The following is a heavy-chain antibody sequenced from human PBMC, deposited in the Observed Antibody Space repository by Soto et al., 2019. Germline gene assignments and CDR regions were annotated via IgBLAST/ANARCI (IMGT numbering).Heavy chain of an antibody. Sequence: SVKVSCKASGGTFSSYAISWVRQAPGQGLEWMGGIIPIFGTANYAQKFQGRVTITADESTSTAYMELSSLRSEDTAVYYCAREGYCSSTSCWQRSDAFDIWGQGTMVTVSS. J-gene: IGHJ3*02. CDR1: GGTFSSYA. V-gene: IGHV1-69*13. D-gene: IGHD2-2*01. CDR2: IIPIFGTA. CDR3: AREGYCSSTSCWQRSDAFDI.